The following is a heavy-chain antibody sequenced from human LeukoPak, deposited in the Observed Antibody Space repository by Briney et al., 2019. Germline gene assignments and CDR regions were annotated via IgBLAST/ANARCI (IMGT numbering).Heavy chain of an antibody. CDR1: GGSTSSGGYS. J-gene: IGHJ5*02. Sequence: PSETLSLTCAVSGGSTSSGGYSWSWIRQPPGKGLEWIGYIYHSGSTYYNPSLKSRVTISVDRSKNQFSLKLSSVTAADTAVYYCARARGPNWFDPWGQGTLVTVSS. CDR3: ARARGPNWFDP. V-gene: IGHV4-30-2*01. CDR2: IYHSGST. D-gene: IGHD3/OR15-3a*01.